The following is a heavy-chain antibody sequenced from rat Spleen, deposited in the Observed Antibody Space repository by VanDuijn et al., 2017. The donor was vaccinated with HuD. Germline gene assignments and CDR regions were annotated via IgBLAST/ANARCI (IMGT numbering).Heavy chain of an antibody. D-gene: IGHD1-11*01. CDR3: ARHEYGGYSWFAY. CDR1: GFTFSDYA. J-gene: IGHJ3*01. V-gene: IGHV5-17*01. CDR2: IIYDGSSS. Sequence: EVQLVESGGGLVQPGRSLKLSCTASGFTFSDYAMAWVRQVPKKGLEWVATIIYDGSSSFYRDSVKGRFTISRDNAKSTLFLQMDSLRSEDTATYYCARHEYGGYSWFAYWGQGTPVTVSS.